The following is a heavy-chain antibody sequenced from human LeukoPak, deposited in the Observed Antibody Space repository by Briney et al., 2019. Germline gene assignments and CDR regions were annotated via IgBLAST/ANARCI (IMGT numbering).Heavy chain of an antibody. J-gene: IGHJ4*02. CDR3: ARAAVTLELLSEHYYFDY. Sequence: GGSLRLSCASSGFPFSGFYMTWIRQAPGKGPEWLSDIRSSGDYTDYADPVKGRFTISRDNTKNSLYLQMTSLRAEDTAVYYCARAAVTLELLSEHYYFDYWGQGVLVTVSS. CDR2: IRSSGDYT. D-gene: IGHD2-21*01. CDR1: GFPFSGFY. V-gene: IGHV3-11*06.